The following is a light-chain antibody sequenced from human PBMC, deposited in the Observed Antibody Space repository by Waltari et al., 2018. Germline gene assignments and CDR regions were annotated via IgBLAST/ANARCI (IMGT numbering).Light chain of an antibody. CDR1: SSDIGDFDG. CDR3: SAYRSGSTLE. CDR2: AVN. V-gene: IGLV2-18*02. J-gene: IGLJ2*01. Sequence: QSALTQPPSVSKSLGQSVTISCTGTSSDIGDFDGVSWYQQHSGTAPRLLIYAVNKRPSGVSDRFSGSKSGNMASLTISGLQAEDESDYYCSAYRSGSTLEFGGGTHLTVL.